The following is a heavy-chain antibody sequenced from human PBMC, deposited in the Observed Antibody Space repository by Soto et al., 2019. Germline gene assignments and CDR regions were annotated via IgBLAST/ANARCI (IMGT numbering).Heavy chain of an antibody. V-gene: IGHV4-39*01. CDR1: GGSISTSPYC. CDR3: ARRAQYCADGVCYSRGYWYFDL. Sequence: QLQLQESGPGLVKPSETLSLSCTVSGGSISTSPYCWGWIRQSPGEGLEWIGSIYSSGGTYYNPSLRSRVTIYLDTSKNQISLKLTSMTAADTAVYYCARRAQYCADGVCYSRGYWYFDLWGRGTLVTVSS. J-gene: IGHJ2*01. D-gene: IGHD2-8*01. CDR2: IYSSGGT.